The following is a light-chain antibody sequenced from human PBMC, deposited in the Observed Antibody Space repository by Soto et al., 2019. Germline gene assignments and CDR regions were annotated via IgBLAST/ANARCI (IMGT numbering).Light chain of an antibody. CDR3: PQSYNGPFT. J-gene: IGKJ3*01. Sequence: DSQITQSPSSLSASVGERVTVTCRAGHTISRYLNCYQQRPGKAPKLLSYSASTLHTGVPSRSSGSGSRTDVTLTLHSLQPEVFANYYCPQSYNGPFTFGPGTKVDI. CDR2: SAS. CDR1: HTISRY. V-gene: IGKV1-39*01.